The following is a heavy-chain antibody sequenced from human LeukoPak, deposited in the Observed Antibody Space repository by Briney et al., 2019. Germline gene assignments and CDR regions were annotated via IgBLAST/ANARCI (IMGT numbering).Heavy chain of an antibody. D-gene: IGHD6-19*01. Sequence: PGGSLRLSCAASGLTVSSKDMSWVRQAPGKGLEWVSVIYSGGSTYYADSVKGRFTISRDNSKNTLDLQMNSLRAEDTAMYYCAGGTTLYSSGWFPYWGQGTLVTVSS. J-gene: IGHJ4*02. CDR1: GLTVSSKD. V-gene: IGHV3-53*01. CDR2: IYSGGST. CDR3: AGGTTLYSSGWFPY.